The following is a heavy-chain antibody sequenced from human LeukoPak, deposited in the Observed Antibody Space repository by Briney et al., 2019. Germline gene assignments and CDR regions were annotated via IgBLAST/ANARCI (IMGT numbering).Heavy chain of an antibody. CDR2: IYYSGST. CDR3: ARYILTGYYRGSYFDY. D-gene: IGHD3-9*01. V-gene: IGHV4-59*01. J-gene: IGHJ4*02. CDR1: GITFSSYA. Sequence: GSLRLSCAASGITFSSYAMSWVRQAPGKGLEWIGYIYYSGSTNYNPSLKSRVTISVDTSKNQFSLKLSSVTAADTAVYYCARYILTGYYRGSYFDYWGQGTLVTVSS.